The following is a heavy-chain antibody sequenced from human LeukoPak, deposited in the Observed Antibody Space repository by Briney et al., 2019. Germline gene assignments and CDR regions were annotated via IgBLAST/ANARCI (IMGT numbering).Heavy chain of an antibody. Sequence: ASVKVSCKASGYTFTSYDINWVRQATGQGLEWMGWMNPNSGNTGYAQKFQGRVTMTSNTSISTAYMELSRLRSDDTAVYYCARERGRATKNYYYMDVWGKGTTVTVSS. CDR3: ARERGRATKNYYYMDV. V-gene: IGHV1-8*01. CDR1: GYTFTSYD. J-gene: IGHJ6*03. CDR2: MNPNSGNT. D-gene: IGHD1-26*01.